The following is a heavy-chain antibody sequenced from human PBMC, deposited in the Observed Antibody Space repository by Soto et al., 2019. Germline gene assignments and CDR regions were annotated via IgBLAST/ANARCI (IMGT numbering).Heavy chain of an antibody. J-gene: IGHJ6*03. CDR3: ARCGRLDDYGDYGYYYYYYMDV. V-gene: IGHV6-1*01. CDR2: TYYRSKWYN. D-gene: IGHD4-17*01. Sequence: SQTLSLTCAISGDSVSSNSAAWNWIRQSPSRGLEWLGRTYYRSKWYNDYAVSVKSRITINPDTSKNQFSLQLNSVTPEDTAVYYCARCGRLDDYGDYGYYYYYYMDVWGKGTTVTVSS. CDR1: GDSVSSNSAA.